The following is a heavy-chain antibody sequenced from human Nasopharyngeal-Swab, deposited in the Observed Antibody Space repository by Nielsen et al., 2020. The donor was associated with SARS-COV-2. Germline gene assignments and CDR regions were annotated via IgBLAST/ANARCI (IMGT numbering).Heavy chain of an antibody. D-gene: IGHD3-10*01. CDR2: ISGNSVSI. Sequence: SLKISCAASGFTFDDYAMYWVRHAPGKGLEWVSGISGNSVSIGYSDSVKGLFIISRDNAKNSLYLQMNSLRVEDTALYYCAKDKGVGSFDYWGQGTLVTVSS. CDR3: AKDKGVGSFDY. V-gene: IGHV3-9*01. CDR1: GFTFDDYA. J-gene: IGHJ4*02.